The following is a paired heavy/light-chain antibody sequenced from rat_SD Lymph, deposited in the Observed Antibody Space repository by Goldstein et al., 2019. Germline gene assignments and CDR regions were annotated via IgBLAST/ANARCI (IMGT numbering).Light chain of an antibody. CDR2: QVS. V-gene: IGKV1S1*01. Sequence: DVVMTQTPVSLSLAIGQPASISCKSSQSLLGTSGKTFLNWILQRPGQSPKRLIYQVSKLYSEVPDRFSGSGSETEFTLKISRVEAEDLGVYYCWQGTHFPLTFGSGTKLEIK. J-gene: IGKJ5*01. CDR3: WQGTHFPLT. CDR1: QSLLGTSGKTF.
Heavy chain of an antibody. Sequence: EVKLVESGGGLLKPGGSLKLSCVASGFTFSNYWMHWVRQAPGKGLEWIGEIEYDGTETNYAPSIKDRFTISRDNAKNTLYLQMSSVRSEDTATYFCTTLMGFAYWGQGTLVTVSS. J-gene: IGHJ3*01. CDR1: GFTFSNYW. D-gene: IGHD1-3*01. V-gene: IGHV11-2*01. CDR2: IEYDGTET. CDR3: TTLMGFAY.